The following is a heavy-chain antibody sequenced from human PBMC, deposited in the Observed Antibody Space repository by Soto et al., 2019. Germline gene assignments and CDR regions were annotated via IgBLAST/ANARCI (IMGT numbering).Heavy chain of an antibody. CDR1: GGSISSSSYY. J-gene: IGHJ4*02. CDR3: ARDSGYGDPFDY. V-gene: IGHV4-61*01. CDR2: IFYSGNT. Sequence: PSETLSLTCTVSGGSISSSSYYWGWIRQPPGKGLEWIGYIFYSGNTNYNPSLRSRVTISVDTSKNQFSLKLTSVTVADTAVYYCARDSGYGDPFDYWGQGTLVTVSS. D-gene: IGHD4-17*01.